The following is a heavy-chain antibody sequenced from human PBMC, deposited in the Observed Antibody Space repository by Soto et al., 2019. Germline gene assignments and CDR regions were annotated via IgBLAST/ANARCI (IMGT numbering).Heavy chain of an antibody. CDR3: ARYVDGYNSVDY. J-gene: IGHJ4*02. V-gene: IGHV4-34*01. Sequence: SETLSLTCAVYGGSFSGYYWSWIRQPPGKGLEWIGEINHSGSTNYNPSLKSRVTISVDTSKNQFSLKLSSVTAADTAVYYCARYVDGYNSVDYWGQGTLVTVSS. CDR2: INHSGST. CDR1: GGSFSGYY. D-gene: IGHD5-12*01.